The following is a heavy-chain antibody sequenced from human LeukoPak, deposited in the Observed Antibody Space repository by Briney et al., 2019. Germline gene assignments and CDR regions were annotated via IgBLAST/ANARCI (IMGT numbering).Heavy chain of an antibody. CDR2: ISASGGST. CDR1: EFTFSSYT. J-gene: IGHJ6*02. D-gene: IGHD2/OR15-2a*01. CDR3: AKYVSAKGPPYALDV. Sequence: GGSLRLSCAASEFTFSSYTMQWVRQAPGKGLEWVSGISASGGSTWYADSVKGRFTISRDNSKNTLYLQMNSMRAEDTAVYYCAKYVSAKGPPYALDVWGQGTTVTVSS. V-gene: IGHV3-23*01.